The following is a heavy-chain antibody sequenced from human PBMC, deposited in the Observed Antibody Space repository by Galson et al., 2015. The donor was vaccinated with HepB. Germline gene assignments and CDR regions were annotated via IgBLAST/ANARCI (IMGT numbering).Heavy chain of an antibody. Sequence: SVKVSCKASGYTFTGYYMHWVRQAPGQGLEWMGWINPNSGGTNYAQKFQGWVTMTRDTSISTAYMELSRLRSDDTAVYYCARMTTVTTGNYYYYYGMDVWGQGTTVTVSS. J-gene: IGHJ6*02. V-gene: IGHV1-2*04. CDR3: ARMTTVTTGNYYYYYGMDV. CDR1: GYTFTGYY. D-gene: IGHD4-17*01. CDR2: INPNSGGT.